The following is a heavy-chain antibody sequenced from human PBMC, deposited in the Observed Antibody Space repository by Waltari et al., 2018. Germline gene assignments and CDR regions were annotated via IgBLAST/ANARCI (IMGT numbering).Heavy chain of an antibody. V-gene: IGHV4-38-2*01. CDR1: GYSISSGYY. D-gene: IGHD5-12*01. CDR2: IYHSGST. J-gene: IGHJ4*02. Sequence: QVQLQESGPGLVKPPETLSLTCAVSGYSISSGYYWGWIRQPPGKGLEWIGSIYHSGSTYYNPSLKSRVTISVDTSKNQFSLKLSSVTAADTAVYYCARAGGDGYNPDFDYWGQGTLVTVSS. CDR3: ARAGGDGYNPDFDY.